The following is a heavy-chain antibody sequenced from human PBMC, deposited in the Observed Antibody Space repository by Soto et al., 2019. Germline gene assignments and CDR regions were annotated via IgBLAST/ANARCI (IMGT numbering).Heavy chain of an antibody. J-gene: IGHJ1*01. D-gene: IGHD3-3*01. CDR2: IKQDGSEK. CDR1: GFTFSSYW. Sequence: LRLSCAASGFTFSSYWMSWVRQAPGKGLEWVANIKQDGSEKYYVDSVKGRFTISRDNAKNSLYLQMNSLRAEDTAVYYCARDRGGLDPYYDFWSGYFNPPFQHWGQGTLVTVSS. CDR3: ARDRGGLDPYYDFWSGYFNPPFQH. V-gene: IGHV3-7*03.